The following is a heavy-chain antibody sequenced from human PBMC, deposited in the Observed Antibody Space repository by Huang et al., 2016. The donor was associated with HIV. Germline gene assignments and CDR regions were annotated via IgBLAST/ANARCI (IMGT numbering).Heavy chain of an antibody. CDR2: ISLNSANI. Sequence: EVQLVESGGNLIQTGGSLRLACAASGFRFDNFAMYWVRHAPWKVLEWVASISLNSANIAYGDSVKGRFTISRDNARNALYLQMNSLRPDDTALYYCVKGDIVGTANFFDYWGQGTQVSVSS. CDR3: VKGDIVGTANFFDY. D-gene: IGHD1-26*01. CDR1: GFRFDNFA. V-gene: IGHV3-9*01. J-gene: IGHJ4*02.